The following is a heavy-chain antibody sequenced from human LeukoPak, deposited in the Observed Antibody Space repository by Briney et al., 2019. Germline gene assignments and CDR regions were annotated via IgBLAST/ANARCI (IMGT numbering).Heavy chain of an antibody. CDR2: IYYSGST. J-gene: IGHJ6*02. V-gene: IGHV4-31*03. D-gene: IGHD2-15*01. CDR1: GGSISSGGYY. CDR3: AREGGGSPYYHGMDV. Sequence: PSETLSLTCTVSGGSISSGGYYWSWIRQHPGKGLEWIGYIYYSGSTYYNPSLKSRVTISVDTSKNQFSLKLSSVTAADTAVYYCAREGGGSPYYHGMDVWGQGTTVTVSS.